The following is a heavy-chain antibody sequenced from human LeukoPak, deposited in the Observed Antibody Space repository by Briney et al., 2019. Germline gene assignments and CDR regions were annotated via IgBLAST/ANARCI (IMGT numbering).Heavy chain of an antibody. Sequence: SGTLSLTCAVSGAFITNSHWWSWARQHPGKGLEWIGYIYYSGSTYYNPSLKSRVTISVDTSKNQFSLKLSSVTAADTAVYYCARDARTTVTTNYFDYWGQGTLVTVSS. D-gene: IGHD4-17*01. CDR2: IYYSGST. J-gene: IGHJ4*02. V-gene: IGHV4-4*02. CDR3: ARDARTTVTTNYFDY. CDR1: GAFITNSHW.